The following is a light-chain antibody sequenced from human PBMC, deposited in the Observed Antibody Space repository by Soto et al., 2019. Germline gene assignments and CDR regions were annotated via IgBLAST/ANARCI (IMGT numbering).Light chain of an antibody. CDR3: CSYGFAGSDYLV. CDR2: EVN. V-gene: IGLV2-8*01. CDR1: SSDVGGNDY. J-gene: IGLJ3*02. Sequence: QSALTQPPSASGSPGQSVTLSCTGASSDVGGNDYVSWYQHHPGKVPKLMIFEVNKRPSGVPHRFSGSKSGNTASLTVSGLQAEDEADYYCCSYGFAGSDYLVFGGGTKLTVL.